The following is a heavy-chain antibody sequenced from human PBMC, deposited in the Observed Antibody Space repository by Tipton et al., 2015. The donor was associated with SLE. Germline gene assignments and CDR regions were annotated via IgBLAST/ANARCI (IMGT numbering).Heavy chain of an antibody. J-gene: IGHJ4*02. CDR3: ATYSSGWSPHDY. V-gene: IGHV3-9*01. CDR2: ITWNSDNI. Sequence: SLRLSCAASGFPFDEYAMQWVRQVPGKGLEWVSTITWNSDNIDYADSVRGRFTISRDNANYVLYLQMNSLRPEDTALYYCATYSSGWSPHDYWGQGTLVTVSS. D-gene: IGHD6-19*01. CDR1: GFPFDEYA.